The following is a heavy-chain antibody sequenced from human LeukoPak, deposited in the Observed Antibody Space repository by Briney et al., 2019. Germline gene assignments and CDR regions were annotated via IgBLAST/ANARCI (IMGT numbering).Heavy chain of an antibody. CDR1: GFTFSSYA. V-gene: IGHV3-30*04. J-gene: IGHJ4*02. D-gene: IGHD4-17*01. CDR2: ISYDGSNK. Sequence: GGSLRLSCAASGFTFSSYAMHWVRQAPGKGLEWVAVISYDGSNKYYADSVKGRFTISRDNSKNTLYLQMNSLRAEDTAVYYCARDEAAIDYGDYVPFDYWGQGTLVTVSS. CDR3: ARDEAAIDYGDYVPFDY.